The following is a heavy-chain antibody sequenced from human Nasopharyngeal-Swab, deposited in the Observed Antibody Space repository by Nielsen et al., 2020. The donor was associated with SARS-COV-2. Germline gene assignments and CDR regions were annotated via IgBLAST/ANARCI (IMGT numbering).Heavy chain of an antibody. Sequence: SETLSLTCTVSGDSIINSRYYWGWIRQPPGKGLEWIGSIYYTGRTYYNPSLKSRVTISLDTPENQFSLKLDSVTAADTAVYYCARDYELLWSGDGMDVWGQGTTVTVSS. V-gene: IGHV4-39*07. CDR1: GDSIINSRYY. D-gene: IGHD3-10*02. CDR2: IYYTGRT. CDR3: ARDYELLWSGDGMDV. J-gene: IGHJ6*02.